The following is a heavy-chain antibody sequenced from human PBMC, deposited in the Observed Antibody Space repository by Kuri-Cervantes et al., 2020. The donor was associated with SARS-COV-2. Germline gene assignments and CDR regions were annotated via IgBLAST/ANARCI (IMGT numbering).Heavy chain of an antibody. CDR2: INSDGSST. Sequence: GESLKISCAASGFTFSSYWMHWVRQAPGKGLVWVSRINSDGSSTSYADSVKGRFTISRDNAKNTLYLQMNSLRAEDTAVYYCARDRYDFWSGLGYYYYGMDVWDQGTTVTVSS. J-gene: IGHJ6*02. D-gene: IGHD3-3*01. V-gene: IGHV3-74*01. CDR3: ARDRYDFWSGLGYYYYGMDV. CDR1: GFTFSSYW.